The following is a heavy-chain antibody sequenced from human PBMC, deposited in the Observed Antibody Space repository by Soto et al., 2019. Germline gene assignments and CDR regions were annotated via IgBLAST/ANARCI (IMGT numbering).Heavy chain of an antibody. D-gene: IGHD6-13*01. Sequence: GESLKISCKGSEYSFTSYWIGWVRQMPGKGLEWMGIIYPGDSDTRYSPSFQGQVTISADKSISTAYLQWSSLKASDTAMYYYARTAAAGKYYYGVDVWAKGPRSPSP. CDR1: EYSFTSYW. J-gene: IGHJ6*02. CDR2: IYPGDSDT. CDR3: ARTAAAGKYYYGVDV. V-gene: IGHV5-51*01.